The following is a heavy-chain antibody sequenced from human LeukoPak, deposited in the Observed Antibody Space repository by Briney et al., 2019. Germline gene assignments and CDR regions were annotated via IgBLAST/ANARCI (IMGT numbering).Heavy chain of an antibody. V-gene: IGHV1-69*05. CDR2: IIPIFGTA. D-gene: IGHD3-22*01. J-gene: IGHJ4*02. CDR3: ARQYGYYDSSGGYFDY. Sequence: ASVKVSCKASGGTFSSYAISWVRQAPGQGLEWMGGIIPIFGTANYAQKFQGRVTITTDESTSTAYMELSSLRSEDTAVYYCARQYGYYDSSGGYFDYWGQGTLVTVSS. CDR1: GGTFSSYA.